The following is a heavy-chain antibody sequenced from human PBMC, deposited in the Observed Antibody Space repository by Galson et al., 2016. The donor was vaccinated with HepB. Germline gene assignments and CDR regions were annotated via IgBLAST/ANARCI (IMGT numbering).Heavy chain of an antibody. D-gene: IGHD3-10*01. V-gene: IGHV3-15*01. Sequence: SLRLSCAASGFTFSNACMSWVRQAPGQGLEWVGRIKSKTDGGTTDYAAHVQGRFTISRDDSKNTLYLQMNSLKTEDTAVYYCTTDLLLWFGEDPFYYGMYVWGQGTTVTVS. CDR3: TTDLLLWFGEDPFYYGMYV. CDR1: GFTFSNAC. J-gene: IGHJ6*02. CDR2: IKSKTDGGTT.